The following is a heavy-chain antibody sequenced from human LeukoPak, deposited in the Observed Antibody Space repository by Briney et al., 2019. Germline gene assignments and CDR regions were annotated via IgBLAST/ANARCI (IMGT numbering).Heavy chain of an antibody. V-gene: IGHV4-30-4*08. J-gene: IGHJ4*02. CDR1: GGSISSGDYY. CDR3: ARGQKRYYYDSSGYPLKS. Sequence: SETLSLTCTVSGGSISSGDYYWSWIRQPPGKGLEWIGYIYYSGSTYYNPSLKSRVTISVDTSKNQFSLKLSSVTAADTAVYYCARGQKRYYYDSSGYPLKSWGQGTLVTVSS. CDR2: IYYSGST. D-gene: IGHD3-22*01.